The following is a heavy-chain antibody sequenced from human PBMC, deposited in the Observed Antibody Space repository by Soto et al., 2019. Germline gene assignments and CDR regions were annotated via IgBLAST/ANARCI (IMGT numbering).Heavy chain of an antibody. CDR3: ARETYGDYSGY. J-gene: IGHJ4*02. CDR2: ITPILGIA. D-gene: IGHD4-17*01. CDR1: GGTFSSYT. V-gene: IGHV1-69*04. Sequence: ASVKVSCKASGGTFSSYTINWVRQAPGQGLEWMGRITPILGIANSAQKFQGRVTITADKSTSTAYMELSSLRYEDTAVYYCARETYGDYSGYWGQETLVTVSS.